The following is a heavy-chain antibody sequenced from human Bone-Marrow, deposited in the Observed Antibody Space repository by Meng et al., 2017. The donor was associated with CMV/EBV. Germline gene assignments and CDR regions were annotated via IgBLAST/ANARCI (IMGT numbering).Heavy chain of an antibody. Sequence: GESLKISCAASGFTFSDHYMDWVRQAPGKGLEWVGRTRNKANSYTTEYAASVKGRFTISRDDSKNSLYLQMNSLKTEDTAVYYCASGVYGGSYYYYGMDVWGQGTTVTVPS. CDR1: GFTFSDHY. CDR3: ASGVYGGSYYYYGMDV. CDR2: TRNKANSYTT. V-gene: IGHV3-72*01. J-gene: IGHJ6*02. D-gene: IGHD4/OR15-4a*01.